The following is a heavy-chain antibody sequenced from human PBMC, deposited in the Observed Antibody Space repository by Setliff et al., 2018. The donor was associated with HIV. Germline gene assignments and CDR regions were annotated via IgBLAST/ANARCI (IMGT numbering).Heavy chain of an antibody. J-gene: IGHJ4*02. V-gene: IGHV4-4*07. D-gene: IGHD6-6*01. CDR1: GESFSDHY. CDR3: ARDRAVPWGGSSSPFDY. CDR2: IYTSGST. Sequence: SETLSLTCAVYGESFSDHYWSWIRQPAGKGLEWIGRIYTSGSTNYNPSLKSRVTMSVDTSKNQFSLKLSSVTAADTAVYYCARDRAVPWGGSSSPFDYWGQGTLVTVSS.